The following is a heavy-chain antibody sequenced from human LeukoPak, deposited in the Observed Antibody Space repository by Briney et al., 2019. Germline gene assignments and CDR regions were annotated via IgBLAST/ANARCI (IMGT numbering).Heavy chain of an antibody. CDR3: ARVRRGSLDAFDI. D-gene: IGHD3-16*01. CDR2: IYAGDSDT. CDR1: ADTFTSSW. V-gene: IGHV5-51*01. Sequence: GESLKISCKGSADTFTSSWIGWVRQRPGKGLEWMGIIYAGDSDTRYSPSLQGQVIISADKSINTAYLHWSSLKASDTAMYYCARVRRGSLDAFDIWGPGTMVTVSA. J-gene: IGHJ3*02.